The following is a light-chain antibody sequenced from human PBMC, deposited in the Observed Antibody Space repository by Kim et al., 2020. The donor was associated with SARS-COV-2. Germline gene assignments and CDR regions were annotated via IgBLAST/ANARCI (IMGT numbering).Light chain of an antibody. CDR2: EVT. V-gene: IGLV2-23*02. J-gene: IGLJ2*01. CDR1: STDIGSYNL. CDR3: SSYAPGSTSVI. Sequence: QSITISCTGTSTDIGSYNLVSWYQQHPGKAPKLMIYEVTKRPSGVSNRFSGSKSDNTASLTISGLQAEDEADYYCSSYAPGSTSVIFGGGTKLTVL.